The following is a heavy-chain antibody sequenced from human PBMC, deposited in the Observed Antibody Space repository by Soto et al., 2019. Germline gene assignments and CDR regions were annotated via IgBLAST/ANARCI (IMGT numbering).Heavy chain of an antibody. V-gene: IGHV3-30*18. Sequence: QVQLVESGGGVVQPGRSLRLSCVVSGLTFSSYGMHWVRQAPGKGLEWVAFISNDGSNKYYSDSVKGRFTISRDNSKNTLYLQTNIQRAEDTAVFCCAKDLPWNDDEYYFGFWGQGSLVTVSS. CDR2: ISNDGSNK. D-gene: IGHD1-1*01. CDR1: GLTFSSYG. J-gene: IGHJ4*02. CDR3: AKDLPWNDDEYYFGF.